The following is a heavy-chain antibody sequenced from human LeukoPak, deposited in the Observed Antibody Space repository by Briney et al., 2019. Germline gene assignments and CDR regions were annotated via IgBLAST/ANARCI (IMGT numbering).Heavy chain of an antibody. D-gene: IGHD3-10*01. CDR2: ISGSGGST. CDR3: AKLWFGELSWVDY. V-gene: IGHV3-23*01. Sequence: GGSLRLCCAASGFTFNSYAMSWVRQAPGKGLEWVSFISGSGGSTYYADSVKGRFTISRDNSKNTLYLQMNSLRAEDTAIYYCAKLWFGELSWVDYWGQGTLVTVSS. J-gene: IGHJ4*02. CDR1: GFTFNSYA.